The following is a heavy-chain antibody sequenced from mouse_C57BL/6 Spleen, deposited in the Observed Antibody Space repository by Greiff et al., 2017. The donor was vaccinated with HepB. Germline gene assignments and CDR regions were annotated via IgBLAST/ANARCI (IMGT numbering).Heavy chain of an antibody. J-gene: IGHJ1*03. Sequence: EVQRVESGGGLVQPGGSLSLSCAASGFTFTDYYMSWVRQPPGKALEWLGFIRNKANGYTTEYTASVKGRFTISRDNSQSILYLQMNALRAEDSATYYCARSPRYDYGSSDWYFDVWGTGTTVTVSS. D-gene: IGHD1-1*01. CDR3: ARSPRYDYGSSDWYFDV. CDR2: IRNKANGYTT. CDR1: GFTFTDYY. V-gene: IGHV7-3*01.